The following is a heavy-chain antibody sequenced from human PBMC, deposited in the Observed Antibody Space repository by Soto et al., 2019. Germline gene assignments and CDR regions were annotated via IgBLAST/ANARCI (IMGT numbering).Heavy chain of an antibody. CDR3: AGGRDTVVRGVMNWFDP. CDR1: GGCVSSTS. D-gene: IGHD3-10*01. J-gene: IGHJ5*02. V-gene: IGHV4-59*02. Sequence: PSETRSRTGIVSGGCVSSTSWSWHRHPRGKGLEWIGVIYNIGSTNYNPSLKSRVTVSVDPSKNQFSLKLTSVTAADTAVYYCAGGRDTVVRGVMNWFDPWGQGNLVTVS. CDR2: IYNIGST.